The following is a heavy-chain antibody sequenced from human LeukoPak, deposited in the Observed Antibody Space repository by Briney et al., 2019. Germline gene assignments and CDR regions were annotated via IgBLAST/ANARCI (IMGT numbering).Heavy chain of an antibody. D-gene: IGHD2-15*01. CDR3: ARDQEAAGTRLGWFDP. J-gene: IGHJ5*02. V-gene: IGHV3-23*01. CDR2: VSATGGTT. CDR1: GFTFSNYA. Sequence: GGSLRLSCAASGFTFSNYAMNWFRQAPGKGLEWVSTVSATGGTTYYGDSVKGRLTISRDNSKSTLYLHMNSLRPEDTAVYYCARDQEAAGTRLGWFDPWGQGTLVTVSS.